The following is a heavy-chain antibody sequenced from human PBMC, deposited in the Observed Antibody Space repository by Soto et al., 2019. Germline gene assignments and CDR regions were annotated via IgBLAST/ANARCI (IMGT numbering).Heavy chain of an antibody. D-gene: IGHD5-18*01. Sequence: SVKVSCKATGGTFSSYAISWVRQAPGQGLEWMGGIIPIFGTANYAQKFQGRVTITADDSTSTAYMELSSLRSEDTAVYYCASSEDTAMVMGSNAFDIWGQGTMVTVSS. CDR1: GGTFSSYA. V-gene: IGHV1-69*13. CDR2: IIPIFGTA. J-gene: IGHJ3*02. CDR3: ASSEDTAMVMGSNAFDI.